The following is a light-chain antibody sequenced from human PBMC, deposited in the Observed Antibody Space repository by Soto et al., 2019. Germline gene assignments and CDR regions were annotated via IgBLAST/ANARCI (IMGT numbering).Light chain of an antibody. CDR1: ALPKQF. Sequence: SYELTQPSSVSVSPGETARITCSGDALPKQFAYWYQQKPGQAPVLVIYKDIERPSGIPERFSGSTSGTTVTLTISGVQAEDEADYYCQSGDSSGTYEVFGGGTKLTVL. J-gene: IGLJ2*01. CDR2: KDI. V-gene: IGLV3-25*03. CDR3: QSGDSSGTYEV.